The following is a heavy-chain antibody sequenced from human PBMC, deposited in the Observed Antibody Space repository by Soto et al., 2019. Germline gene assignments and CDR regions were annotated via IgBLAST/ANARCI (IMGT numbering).Heavy chain of an antibody. CDR3: ARDLGYYGSDGYFDY. CDR2: ISSSGSII. Sequence: GGSLRLSCAASGFTFSDNYMSWIRQAPGKGLEWVSYISSSGSIIYYADSVKGRFTISRDNAKNSLYLQMNSLRAEDTAVYYCARDLGYYGSDGYFDYWGQGALVTVSS. CDR1: GFTFSDNY. D-gene: IGHD3-10*01. V-gene: IGHV3-11*01. J-gene: IGHJ4*02.